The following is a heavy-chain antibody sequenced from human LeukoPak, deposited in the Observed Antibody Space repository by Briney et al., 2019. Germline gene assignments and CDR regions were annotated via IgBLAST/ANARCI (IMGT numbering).Heavy chain of an antibody. J-gene: IGHJ6*02. CDR3: ARGPYCGGDCYPPYYYYGMDV. Sequence: GGSLRLSCAASGFTFDDYAMHWVRQAPGKGLEWVSVIYSGGSTYYADSVKGRFTISRDNSKNTLYLQMNSLRAEDTAVYYCARGPYCGGDCYPPYYYYGMDVWGQGTTVTVSS. CDR2: IYSGGST. D-gene: IGHD2-21*02. CDR1: GFTFDDYA. V-gene: IGHV3-66*01.